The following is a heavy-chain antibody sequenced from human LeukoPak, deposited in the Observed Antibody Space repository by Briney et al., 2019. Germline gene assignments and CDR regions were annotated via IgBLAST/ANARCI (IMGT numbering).Heavy chain of an antibody. Sequence: SETLSLTCTVSGGSISSYYWSWIRQPAGKGLEWIGRFYTSGSTHYNPSLKSRVTMPIDTSKNQFSLKLSSVTAADTAVYYCARDARLHYYFDYWGQGTLVTVSS. CDR1: GGSISSYY. D-gene: IGHD6-25*01. J-gene: IGHJ4*02. V-gene: IGHV4-4*07. CDR2: FYTSGST. CDR3: ARDARLHYYFDY.